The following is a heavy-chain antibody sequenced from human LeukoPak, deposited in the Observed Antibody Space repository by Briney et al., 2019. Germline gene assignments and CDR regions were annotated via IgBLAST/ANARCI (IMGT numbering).Heavy chain of an antibody. J-gene: IGHJ4*02. CDR3: AKDSGGYMKPFDS. CDR2: ISVGAIST. CDR1: AFSFSTYA. Sequence: RGSLRLSCAASAFSFSTYAMSGVRQAPGKGLDGVSAISVGAISTYYADSVKGRFTISRHNARNTLFLQMNSLRAADTAIYYCAKDSGGYMKPFDSWGQGILVTVSS. V-gene: IGHV3-23*01. D-gene: IGHD6-19*01.